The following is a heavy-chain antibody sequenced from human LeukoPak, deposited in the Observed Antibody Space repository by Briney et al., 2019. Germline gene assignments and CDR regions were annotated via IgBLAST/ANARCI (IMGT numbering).Heavy chain of an antibody. CDR1: GGSISTYY. CDR3: ARQMGIAVAGVLDY. Sequence: SETLSLTCSVSGGSISTYYWSWIRQPPGKGLEWIGYIYYSGSTNYNPSLKSRVTISVDTSKSQFSLKLSSVTAADTAVYYCARQMGIAVAGVLDYWGQGALVTVSS. CDR2: IYYSGST. D-gene: IGHD6-19*01. V-gene: IGHV4-59*08. J-gene: IGHJ4*02.